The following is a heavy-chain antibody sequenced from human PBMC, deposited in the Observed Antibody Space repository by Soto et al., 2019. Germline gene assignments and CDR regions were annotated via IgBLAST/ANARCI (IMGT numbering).Heavy chain of an antibody. CDR1: GYSISSGYY. D-gene: IGHD3-10*01. V-gene: IGHV4-38-2*01. CDR3: ARLPQFLWFGALTSRAYYFNY. CDR2: IYHSGST. Sequence: PSETLSLTCAVSGYSISSGYYWGWIRQPPGKGLEWIGSIYHSGSTYYNPSLKSRVTMSVDMSKNQFSLRLTSVTAADTAVYYCARLPQFLWFGALTSRAYYFNYWGPGTLVTVSS. J-gene: IGHJ4*02.